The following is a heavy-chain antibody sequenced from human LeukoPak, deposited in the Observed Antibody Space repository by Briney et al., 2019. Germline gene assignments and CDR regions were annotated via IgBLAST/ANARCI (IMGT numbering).Heavy chain of an antibody. CDR3: TRYNNDHFDY. CDR2: IAYDGSRA. V-gene: IGHV3-33*01. CDR1: GFTFGGYG. D-gene: IGHD1-14*01. Sequence: GGPLRLSCAGSGFTFGGYGMHWFRQTPGKGLEWVAVIAYDGSRAFYADSVKGRFTISRDNSKNTMSVQMDDLRAEDTAVYYCTRYNNDHFDYWGQGTLVTVSS. J-gene: IGHJ4*02.